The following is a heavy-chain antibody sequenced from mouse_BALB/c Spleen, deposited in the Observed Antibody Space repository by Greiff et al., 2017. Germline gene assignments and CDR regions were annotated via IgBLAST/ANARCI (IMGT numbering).Heavy chain of an antibody. CDR1: GYTFTSYW. CDR3: TRWGWGYPDD. CDR2: IYPGSGST. D-gene: IGHD2-2*01. J-gene: IGHJ2*01. V-gene: IGHV1S22*01. Sequence: LQQPGSELVRPGASVKLSCKASGYTFTSYWMHWVKQRHGQGLEWIGNIYPGSGSTNYDEKFKSKGTLTVDTSSSTAYMHLSSLTSEDSAVYYCTRWGWGYPDDWGQGTTLTVSS.